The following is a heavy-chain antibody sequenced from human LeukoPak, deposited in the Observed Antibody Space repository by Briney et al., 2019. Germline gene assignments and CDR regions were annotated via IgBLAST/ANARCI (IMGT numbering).Heavy chain of an antibody. CDR3: ARLASLHSSSWNFDY. V-gene: IGHV3-21*01. D-gene: IGHD6-13*01. CDR2: ISSSSSYI. Sequence: GGSLRLSCAASGFTFSSYGMNWVRQAPGKGLEWVSSISSSSSYIYYADSVKGRFTISRDNAKNSLYLQMNSLRAEDTAVYYCARLASLHSSSWNFDYWGQGTLVTVSS. J-gene: IGHJ4*02. CDR1: GFTFSSYG.